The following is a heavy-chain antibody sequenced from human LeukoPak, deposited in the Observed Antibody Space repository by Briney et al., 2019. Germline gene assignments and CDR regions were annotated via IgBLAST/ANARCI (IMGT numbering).Heavy chain of an antibody. D-gene: IGHD6-13*01. CDR3: ARHYGTAAGPALDY. Sequence: SGTLSLTCAVSGGSISGYYWSWIRQPPGKGLEWIGYIYSRGNTNYNPSLKSRVAISVDLSKNQFSLRLNSVTAADTAVYYCARHYGTAAGPALDYWGQGALVSVSS. CDR1: GGSISGYY. CDR2: IYSRGNT. V-gene: IGHV4-59*08. J-gene: IGHJ4*02.